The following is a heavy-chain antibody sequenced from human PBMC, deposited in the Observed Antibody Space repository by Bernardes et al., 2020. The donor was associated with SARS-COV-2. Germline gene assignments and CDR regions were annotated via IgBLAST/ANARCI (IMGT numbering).Heavy chain of an antibody. CDR2: INSDGSST. V-gene: IGHV3-74*01. J-gene: IGHJ6*03. CDR1: GFTFSSYW. Sequence: GGSLRLSCAASGFTFSSYWMHWVRQAPGKGLVWVSRINSDGSSTSYADSVKGRFTISRDNAKNTLYLQMNSLRAEDTAVYYCARDRIVVVPAARNRDYYYYYMDVWGKGTTVTVS. CDR3: ARDRIVVVPAARNRDYYYYYMDV. D-gene: IGHD2-2*01.